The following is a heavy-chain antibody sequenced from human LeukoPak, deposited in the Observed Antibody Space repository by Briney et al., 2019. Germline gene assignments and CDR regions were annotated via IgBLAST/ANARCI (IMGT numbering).Heavy chain of an antibody. V-gene: IGHV3-30*04. CDR3: ARAGVGSSWFDY. J-gene: IGHJ4*02. CDR1: GFTFRSYA. CDR2: ISYDGSNK. Sequence: GGALRLSFAASGFTFRSYAMHWVRPAPGKGLEGVAVISYDGSNKYYADSVKGRFTISRDNSKNTLYLQMNSLRAEDTAVYYCARAGVGSSWFDYWGQGTLVTVSS. D-gene: IGHD6-13*01.